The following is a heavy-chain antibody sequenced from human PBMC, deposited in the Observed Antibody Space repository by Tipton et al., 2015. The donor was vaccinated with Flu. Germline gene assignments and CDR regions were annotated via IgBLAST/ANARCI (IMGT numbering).Heavy chain of an antibody. J-gene: IGHJ4*02. V-gene: IGHV3-7*01. D-gene: IGHD3-10*01. CDR1: GFTFSSYW. Sequence: SLRLSCAASGFTFSSYWMSWVRQAPGKGLEWVANVNQDGNKKYYVDSVKGRFTISRDNAKNSLYLQMNSLRGDDSAVYYCARAVGGSGSYWGQGTLVTVSS. CDR3: ARAVGGSGSY. CDR2: VNQDGNKK.